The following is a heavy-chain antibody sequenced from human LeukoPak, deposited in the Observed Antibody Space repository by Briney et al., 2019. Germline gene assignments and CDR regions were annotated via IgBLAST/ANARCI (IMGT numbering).Heavy chain of an antibody. V-gene: IGHV4-38-2*01. CDR2: IYHSGST. J-gene: IGHJ4*02. Sequence: SETLSLTCAVSDYSISSDYFWGWIRQPPGKGLEWIGNIYHSGSTYYNPSLKSRVTISVDTSKNQFSLKLSSVTAADTAVYYCATSYRDGYNFLDYWGQGTPVTVSS. CDR3: ATSYRDGYNFLDY. D-gene: IGHD5-24*01. CDR1: DYSISSDYF.